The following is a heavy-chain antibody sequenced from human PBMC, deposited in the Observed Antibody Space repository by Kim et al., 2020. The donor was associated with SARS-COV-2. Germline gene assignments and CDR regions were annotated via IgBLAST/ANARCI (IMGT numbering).Heavy chain of an antibody. J-gene: IGHJ3*02. D-gene: IGHD6-19*01. CDR3: ARGWNPQWLVRNNAFDI. V-gene: IGHV3-53*04. Sequence: VKGRFTISRHNSKNTLYLQMNSLGAEETAVYYCARGWNPQWLVRNNAFDIWGQGTRVTVSS.